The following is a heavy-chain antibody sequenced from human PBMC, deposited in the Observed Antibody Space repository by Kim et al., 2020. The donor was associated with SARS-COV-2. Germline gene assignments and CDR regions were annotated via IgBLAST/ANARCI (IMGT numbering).Heavy chain of an antibody. Sequence: KYPPKFQDRVTITRDTSAGTAYMELSSLRSEDTAVYYCARTFGVATYMDVWGKGTTVTVSS. V-gene: IGHV1-3*01. CDR3: ARTFGVATYMDV. D-gene: IGHD3-3*01. J-gene: IGHJ6*03.